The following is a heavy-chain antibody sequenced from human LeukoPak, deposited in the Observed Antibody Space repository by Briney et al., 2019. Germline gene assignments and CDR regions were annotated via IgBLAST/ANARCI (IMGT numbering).Heavy chain of an antibody. CDR3: AKRSRDSSGYYLGDFDI. CDR1: GFTFSSYA. J-gene: IGHJ3*02. Sequence: GGSLRLSCAASGFTFSSYAMTWVRQAPGKGLEWVSGIYASGSATHYADTVKGRFTISRDNSKNTLYLQMNTLRAEDTAVYYCAKRSRDSSGYYLGDFDIWGQGTMVTVSS. D-gene: IGHD3-22*01. V-gene: IGHV3-23*01. CDR2: IYASGSAT.